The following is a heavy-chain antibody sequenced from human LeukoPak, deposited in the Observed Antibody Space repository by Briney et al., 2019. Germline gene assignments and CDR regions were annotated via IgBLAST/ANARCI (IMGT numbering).Heavy chain of an antibody. D-gene: IGHD3-10*01. CDR2: ISSSGSTI. CDR1: GFTFSSYE. Sequence: HPGGSLRLSCAASGFTFSSYEMNWVRQAPGKGLEWVSYISSSGSTIYYADSVKGRFTISRDNAKNSLYLQMNSLRAEDTAVYFCARDASPAAYNGNWFDPWGQGTLVTVSS. CDR3: ARDASPAAYNGNWFDP. V-gene: IGHV3-48*03. J-gene: IGHJ5*02.